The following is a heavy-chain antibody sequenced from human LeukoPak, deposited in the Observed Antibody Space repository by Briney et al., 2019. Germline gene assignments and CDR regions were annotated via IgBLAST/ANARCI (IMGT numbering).Heavy chain of an antibody. Sequence: PGGSLRLSCAASGFAFSSFSMNWVRQAPGKGLEWVSYISGSSSTIYYAASVKGRFTISRDSAKNSLYLQMNSLRDEDTAVYYCARDLHSGAYTFDYWGQGTLVTVSS. CDR3: ARDLHSGAYTFDY. D-gene: IGHD1-26*01. CDR2: ISGSSSTI. V-gene: IGHV3-48*02. J-gene: IGHJ4*02. CDR1: GFAFSSFS.